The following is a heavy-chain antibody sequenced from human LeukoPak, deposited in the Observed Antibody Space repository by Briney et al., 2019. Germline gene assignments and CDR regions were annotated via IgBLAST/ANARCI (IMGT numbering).Heavy chain of an antibody. V-gene: IGHV3-74*03. Sequence: GGSLRLSCEGSGFTFSTSWMHWVRQAPGKGLVWVSRIDSDGSRITYADSVKGRFTISRDNAKNTVYLQMDSLRAEDTAVYYCARGRSGSYGFFDYWSLGNLVTVSS. D-gene: IGHD3-10*01. CDR2: IDSDGSRI. CDR1: GFTFSTSW. J-gene: IGHJ4*02. CDR3: ARGRSGSYGFFDY.